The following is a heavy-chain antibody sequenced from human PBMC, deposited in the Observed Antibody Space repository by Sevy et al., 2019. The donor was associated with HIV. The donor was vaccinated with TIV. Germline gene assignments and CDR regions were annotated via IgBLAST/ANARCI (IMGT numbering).Heavy chain of an antibody. J-gene: IGHJ2*01. D-gene: IGHD3-10*01. Sequence: SETLSLTCTVSGGSISNYYWSWIRQPPGKGLEWIGYIYYSGSTNFNPSLESRVTISMDTSNNQVSLKLTSVTAADTGIYYCARYSMRGLITDWYFDLWGRGTLVTVSS. CDR3: ARYSMRGLITDWYFDL. CDR1: GGSISNYY. CDR2: IYYSGST. V-gene: IGHV4-59*01.